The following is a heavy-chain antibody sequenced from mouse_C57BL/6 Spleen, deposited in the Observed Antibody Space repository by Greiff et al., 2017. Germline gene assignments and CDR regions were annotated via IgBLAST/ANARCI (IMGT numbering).Heavy chain of an antibody. CDR2: ISNGGGST. CDR3: ARGGYYDYEAWFAY. CDR1: GFTFSDYY. J-gene: IGHJ3*01. D-gene: IGHD2-4*01. Sequence: EVHLVESGGGLVQPGGSLKLSCAASGFTFSDYYMYWVRQTPEKRLEWVAYISNGGGSTYYPDTVKGRFTISRDNAKNTLYLQMSRLKSEDTAMYYCARGGYYDYEAWFAYWGQGTLVTVSA. V-gene: IGHV5-12*01.